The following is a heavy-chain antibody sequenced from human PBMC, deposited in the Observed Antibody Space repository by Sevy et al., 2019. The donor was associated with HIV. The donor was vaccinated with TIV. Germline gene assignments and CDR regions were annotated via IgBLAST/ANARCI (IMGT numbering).Heavy chain of an antibody. CDR2: ISSSSSYI. V-gene: IGHV3-21*01. J-gene: IGHJ4*02. CDR1: GFTFSSYS. Sequence: GGSLRLSCAASGFTFSSYSMNWVRQAPGKGLEWVSSISSSSSYIYYADSVKGRFTISRDNAKNSLYLQMNSLRAEDRPVYYCSRVGVYWSGTSCFAFDYWGQGTLVTVSS. D-gene: IGHD2-2*01. CDR3: SRVGVYWSGTSCFAFDY.